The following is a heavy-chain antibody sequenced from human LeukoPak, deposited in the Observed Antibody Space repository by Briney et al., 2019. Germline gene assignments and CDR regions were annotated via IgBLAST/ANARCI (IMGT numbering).Heavy chain of an antibody. CDR1: GFTFSSYG. V-gene: IGHV3-33*01. Sequence: PGRSLRLSCAASGFTFSSYGMHWVRQAPGKGLEWVAVIWYDGSNKYYADSVKGRFTISRDNSKNTLYLQMNSLRAEDTAVYYCARGNRYSYGLYWGQGTLVTVSS. J-gene: IGHJ4*02. D-gene: IGHD5-18*01. CDR3: ARGNRYSYGLY. CDR2: IWYDGSNK.